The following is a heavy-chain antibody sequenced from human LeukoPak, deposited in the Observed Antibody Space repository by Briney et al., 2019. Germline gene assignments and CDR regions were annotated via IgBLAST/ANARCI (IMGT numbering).Heavy chain of an antibody. CDR2: IYSGGGT. D-gene: IGHD6-13*01. CDR1: GITVSTNY. CDR3: ARVRWYISSNRYYFDY. Sequence: GGSLRLSCAASGITVSTNYMSWVRQAPGEGLEWGSVIYSGGGTSYADSVKGRFTISRDNSKTTLYLQMNSLRAEDTAVYYCARVRWYISSNRYYFDYWGQGPLVTVSS. J-gene: IGHJ4*02. V-gene: IGHV3-53*01.